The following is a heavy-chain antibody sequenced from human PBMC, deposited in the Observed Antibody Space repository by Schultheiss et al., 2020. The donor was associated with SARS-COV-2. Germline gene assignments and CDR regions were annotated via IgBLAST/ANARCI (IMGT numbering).Heavy chain of an antibody. CDR2: ISSSGSTI. V-gene: IGHV3-48*03. J-gene: IGHJ6*02. D-gene: IGHD2-2*01. Sequence: GGSLRLSCAASGFTFSSYEMNWVRQAPGKGLEWVSYISSSGSTIYYADSVKGRFTISRDNAKNSLYLQMNSLRAEDTAVYYCARGRVGWCSSTSCKHYYYYGMDVWGQGTTVTVSS. CDR1: GFTFSSYE. CDR3: ARGRVGWCSSTSCKHYYYYGMDV.